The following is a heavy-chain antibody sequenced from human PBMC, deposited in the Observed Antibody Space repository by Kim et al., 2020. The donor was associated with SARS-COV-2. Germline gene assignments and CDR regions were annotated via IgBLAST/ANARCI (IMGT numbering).Heavy chain of an antibody. CDR1: GYTFTSYA. D-gene: IGHD4-17*01. CDR3: ARDWMTTGFDY. V-gene: IGHV1-3*01. Sequence: ASVKVSCKTSGYTFTSYALHWVRQAPGQGLEWMGLINGGDDRIVYPQKFQDRVTITKDISANTVYMDLSSLKSEDTAVYYCARDWMTTGFDYWGQGTLVT. CDR2: INGGDDRI. J-gene: IGHJ4*02.